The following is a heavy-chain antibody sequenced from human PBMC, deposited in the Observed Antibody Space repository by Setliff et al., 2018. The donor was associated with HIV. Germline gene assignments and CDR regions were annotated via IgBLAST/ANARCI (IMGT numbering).Heavy chain of an antibody. CDR1: GYSISSGYY. CDR2: IYHSGST. J-gene: IGHJ4*02. Sequence: SETLSLTCAVSGYSISSGYYWGWIRQPPGKGLEWIGSIYHSGSTYYIPSLKSRVTISVDTSKTQFSLRLTSVTAADTAVYYCARGKGSSWYGGYFDYWGQGTLVTVSS. CDR3: ARGKGSSWYGGYFDY. D-gene: IGHD6-13*01. V-gene: IGHV4-38-2*01.